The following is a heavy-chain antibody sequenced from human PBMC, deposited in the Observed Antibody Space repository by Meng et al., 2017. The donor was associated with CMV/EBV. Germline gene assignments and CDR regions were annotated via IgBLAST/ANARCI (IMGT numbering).Heavy chain of an antibody. Sequence: ASVKVSCKVSGYTLTELSMHWVRQAPGKGLEWMGGFDPEDGETIYAQKFQGRVTMTEDTSTDTAYMELSSLRSEDTAVYYCAKDGRAAGTSFGDYWGQGTLVTVSS. CDR1: GYTLTELS. V-gene: IGHV1-24*01. D-gene: IGHD6-13*01. J-gene: IGHJ4*02. CDR2: FDPEDGET. CDR3: AKDGRAAGTSFGDY.